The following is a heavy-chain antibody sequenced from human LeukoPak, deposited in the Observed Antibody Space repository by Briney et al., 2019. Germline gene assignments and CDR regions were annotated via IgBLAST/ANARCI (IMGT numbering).Heavy chain of an antibody. D-gene: IGHD5-18*01. J-gene: IGHJ4*02. Sequence: RASVKVSCKASGYTFTSYAMNWVRQAPGQGLEWMGWINTNTGNPTYAQGFTGRFVFSLDTSVSTAYLQISSLKAEDTAVYYCARDRVPFVSYGYGLMGYWGQGTLVTVSS. CDR1: GYTFTSYA. V-gene: IGHV7-4-1*02. CDR2: INTNTGNP. CDR3: ARDRVPFVSYGYGLMGY.